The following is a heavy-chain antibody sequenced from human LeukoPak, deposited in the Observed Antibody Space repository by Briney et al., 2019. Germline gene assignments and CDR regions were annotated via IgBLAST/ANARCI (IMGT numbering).Heavy chain of an antibody. CDR1: GFTFSSYW. D-gene: IGHD1-26*01. J-gene: IGHJ3*02. V-gene: IGHV3-74*01. CDR3: ARGLGGSYYAVDAFDI. CDR2: INSDGSST. Sequence: PGGSLRLPCAASGFTFSSYWMHWVRQAPGKGLVWVSRINSDGSSTSYADSVKGRFTISRDNAKNTLYLQMNSLRAEDTAVYYCARGLGGSYYAVDAFDIWGQGTMVTVSS.